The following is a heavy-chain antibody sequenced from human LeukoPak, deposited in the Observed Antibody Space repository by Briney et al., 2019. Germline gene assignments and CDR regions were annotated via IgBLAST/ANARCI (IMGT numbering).Heavy chain of an antibody. J-gene: IGHJ6*04. Sequence: GRSLRLSCAASGFTFSAYSLHWLRQAPGKGLEWVADLSYDGSNRYYADSVKGRFTISIDTSKNVLYLQMNSLGAEDTAVYYCAREYGIAAVGGLDVWGKGITVTVSS. CDR3: AREYGIAAVGGLDV. D-gene: IGHD6-25*01. CDR2: LSYDGSNR. V-gene: IGHV3-30*04. CDR1: GFTFSAYS.